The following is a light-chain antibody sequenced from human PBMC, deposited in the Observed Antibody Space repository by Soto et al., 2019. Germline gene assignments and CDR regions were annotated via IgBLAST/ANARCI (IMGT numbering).Light chain of an antibody. CDR1: SSDVGDFNY. V-gene: IGLV2-14*03. CDR3: SSYSSSRTRVV. CDR2: DVT. Sequence: QSALTQPASVSGSPGRSVTISCTGSSSDVGDFNYVSWYQHLPGRAPKLLIYDVTNRPSGIAYRFSASKSGRTASLTISGRQAEEEADYYCSSYSSSRTRVVFGGGTKLTVL. J-gene: IGLJ2*01.